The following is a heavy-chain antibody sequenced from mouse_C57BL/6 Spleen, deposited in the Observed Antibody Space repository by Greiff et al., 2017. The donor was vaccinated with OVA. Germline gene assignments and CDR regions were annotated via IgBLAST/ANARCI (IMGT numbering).Heavy chain of an antibody. CDR1: GYTFTSYW. CDR2: IDPSDSET. Sequence: QVQLQQPGAELVKPGASVKLSCKASGYTFTSYWMHWVKQRPGQGLEWIGNIDPSDSETHYNQKFKDKATLTVDKSSSTAYMQLSSLTSEDSAVYYCARYYYGSPYFDYWGQGTTLTVSS. CDR3: ARYYYGSPYFDY. J-gene: IGHJ2*01. V-gene: IGHV1-52*01. D-gene: IGHD1-1*01.